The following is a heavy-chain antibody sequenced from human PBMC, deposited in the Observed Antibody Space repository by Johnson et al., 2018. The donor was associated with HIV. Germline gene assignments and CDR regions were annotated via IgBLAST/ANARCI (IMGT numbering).Heavy chain of an antibody. CDR2: ISGSGGST. J-gene: IGHJ3*02. CDR3: ASATVMATLSLGPWYPFDI. D-gene: IGHD5-24*01. V-gene: IGHV3-23*04. CDR1: GFTFSSYA. Sequence: VQLVESGGGLVQPGGSLRLSCAASGFTFSSYAVSWVRQAPGKGLEWVSAISGSGGSTYYADSVKGRFTISRDNSKNTLYLQINSLRAEDTAVYYCASATVMATLSLGPWYPFDIWGQGTMVTVSS.